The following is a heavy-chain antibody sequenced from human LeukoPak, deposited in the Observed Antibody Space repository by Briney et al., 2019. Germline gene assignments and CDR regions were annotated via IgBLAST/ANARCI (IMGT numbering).Heavy chain of an antibody. V-gene: IGHV1-2*02. CDR2: ITPGGGT. Sequence: GASVKVSCKASVYTFTYYAMHWVRQAPGQGLQWMGWITPGGGTNYPQKFQGRVAITWDTSITTAYMDLSRLTSDDTAVYYCARDRYGDGFAHFDYWGQGALVTVSS. CDR1: VYTFTYYA. D-gene: IGHD5-24*01. J-gene: IGHJ4*02. CDR3: ARDRYGDGFAHFDY.